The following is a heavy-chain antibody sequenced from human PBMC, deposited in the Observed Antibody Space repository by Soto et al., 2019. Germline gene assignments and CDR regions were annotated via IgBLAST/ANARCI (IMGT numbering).Heavy chain of an antibody. CDR1: GCSINSGGYY. J-gene: IGHJ3*02. V-gene: IGHV4-31*03. CDR3: ARPSSGYSSGAFDI. Sequence: QVQLQESGPGLVKPSQTLSLPCSVSGCSINSGGYYWSWIRQHPGKGLEWIGYIYYSGSTYYNPSLKSRVTISVDTSKNQFSLRLSSVTAADTAVYYCARPSSGYSSGAFDIWGQGTMVTVSS. D-gene: IGHD3-22*01. CDR2: IYYSGST.